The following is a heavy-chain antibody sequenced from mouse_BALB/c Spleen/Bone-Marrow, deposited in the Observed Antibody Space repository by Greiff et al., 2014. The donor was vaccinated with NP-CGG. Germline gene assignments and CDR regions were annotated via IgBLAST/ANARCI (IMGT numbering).Heavy chain of an antibody. J-gene: IGHJ3*01. Sequence: VQLQQSGAELVRPGTSVKVSCKASGYAFTNYFIEWVKQRPGQGLEWIGVLNPGSGGTNYNKKFKGKATLTADKPSSTAYTQLSSLTSDDSAVYFCARDGNWFPYWGQGTLVTVSA. CDR2: LNPGSGGT. CDR1: GYAFTNYF. D-gene: IGHD2-1*01. V-gene: IGHV1-54*01. CDR3: ARDGNWFPY.